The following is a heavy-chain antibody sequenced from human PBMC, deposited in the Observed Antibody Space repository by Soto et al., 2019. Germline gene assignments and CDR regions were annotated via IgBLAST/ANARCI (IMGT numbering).Heavy chain of an antibody. V-gene: IGHV3-23*01. J-gene: IGHJ3*02. CDR1: GFTFSSYA. CDR3: AKDPDYGGSLAFAFDI. Sequence: SGGSLRLSCAASGFTFSSYAMSWVRQAPGKGLEWVSAISSSGGTTYYADSVKGRFTISRDNSKNTLYLQMNSLRAEDTAVYYCAKDPDYGGSLAFAFDIWGQGTMVTVSS. D-gene: IGHD4-17*01. CDR2: ISSSGGTT.